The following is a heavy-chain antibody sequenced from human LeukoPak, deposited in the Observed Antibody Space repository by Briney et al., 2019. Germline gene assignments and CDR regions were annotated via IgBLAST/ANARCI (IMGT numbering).Heavy chain of an antibody. CDR1: GGSISSYY. Sequence: SETLSLTCTVSGGSISSYYWSWIRQPAGKGLEWIGRIYTSGSTNYNPSLKSRVTMSVDTSKNQFSLKLSSVTAADTAVYYCARLRYFDWSSIMGGYYGMDVWGQGTTVTVSS. J-gene: IGHJ6*02. D-gene: IGHD3-9*01. V-gene: IGHV4-4*07. CDR2: IYTSGST. CDR3: ARLRYFDWSSIMGGYYGMDV.